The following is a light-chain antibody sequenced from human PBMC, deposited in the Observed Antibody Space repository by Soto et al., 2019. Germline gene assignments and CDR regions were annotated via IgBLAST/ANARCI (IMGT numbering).Light chain of an antibody. CDR2: DAS. J-gene: IGKJ2*01. V-gene: IGKV1-33*01. Sequence: DIQMTQSPSSLSASVGDRLTITCQASQGISTYLNWYQQKPGKAPRLLISDASRVEPGVPPRFSGRGSGTHFTFIITSLHSEAVAPYYCQQYDNLRTFGPGTKVEI. CDR1: QGISTY. CDR3: QQYDNLRT.